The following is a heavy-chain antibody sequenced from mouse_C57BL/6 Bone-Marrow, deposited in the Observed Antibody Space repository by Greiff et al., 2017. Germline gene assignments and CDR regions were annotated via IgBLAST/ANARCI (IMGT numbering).Heavy chain of an antibody. CDR2: IDPSDSYT. D-gene: IGHD2-3*01. CDR3: AREGDGYLLDY. CDR1: GYTFTSYW. Sequence: QVQLQQPGAELVKPGASVKLSCKASGYTFTSYWMQWVKRRPGQGLEWIGEIDPSDSYTNYNQKFKGKATLTVDTSSSTAYMQLSSLTSEDSAVYYCAREGDGYLLDYWGQGTTLTVSS. V-gene: IGHV1-50*01. J-gene: IGHJ2*01.